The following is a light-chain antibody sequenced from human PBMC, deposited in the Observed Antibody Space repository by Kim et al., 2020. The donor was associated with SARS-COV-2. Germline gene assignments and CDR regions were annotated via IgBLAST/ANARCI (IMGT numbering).Light chain of an antibody. CDR3: AAWDDSLNAFYV. Sequence: QRVTISCSGSSSNIGSNTVNWYQQLPGKAPKLLIYSNIQRPSEVHDRFSGSKSGTSASLAISGLQSEDEADYYCAAWDDSLNAFYVFGTGTKVTVL. CDR2: SNI. CDR1: SSNIGSNT. V-gene: IGLV1-44*01. J-gene: IGLJ1*01.